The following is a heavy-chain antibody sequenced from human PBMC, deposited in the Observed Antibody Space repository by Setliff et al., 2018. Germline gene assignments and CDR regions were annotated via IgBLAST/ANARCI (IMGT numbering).Heavy chain of an antibody. D-gene: IGHD2-21*01. Sequence: PGGSLRLSCAASGLRFSGSWMAWVRQAPGQGLEWVADISEDGSGNFYSDSVRGRFTISRDNARNLLFLQMNSLIVEDTGVYYCARDPEGGEFDIWGRGTLVTVSS. CDR2: ISEDGSGN. J-gene: IGHJ4*03. CDR1: GLRFSGSW. V-gene: IGHV3-7*01. CDR3: ARDPEGGEFDI.